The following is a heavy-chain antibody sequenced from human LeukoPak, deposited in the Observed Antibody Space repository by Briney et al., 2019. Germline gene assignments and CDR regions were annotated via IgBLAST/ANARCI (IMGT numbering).Heavy chain of an antibody. CDR2: IYSGGST. V-gene: IGHV3-53*01. D-gene: IGHD1-26*01. CDR1: GFTVSSNY. J-gene: IGHJ4*02. Sequence: GGSLRLSCAASGFTVSSNYMSWVRQAPGKGLEWVSVIYSGGSTYYADSVKGRFTISRDNSKNTLYLQMNSLRAGDTAVYYCARDRGSGSYYVAFDYWGQGTLVTVSS. CDR3: ARDRGSGSYYVAFDY.